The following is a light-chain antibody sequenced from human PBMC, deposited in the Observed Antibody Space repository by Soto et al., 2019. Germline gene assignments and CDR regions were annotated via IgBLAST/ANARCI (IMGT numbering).Light chain of an antibody. J-gene: IGKJ3*01. Sequence: EIVMTQSPATLSVSPGEIATLSCRASQSVSGNLAWYQQKPGQAPRLLIYGASGRATGVPDRFSGSGPGTDLTLTITTLESEDFAIYYCQHFDNSRAELSFGPGTIVDV. CDR1: QSVSGN. CDR3: QHFDNSRAELS. V-gene: IGKV3D-15*01. CDR2: GAS.